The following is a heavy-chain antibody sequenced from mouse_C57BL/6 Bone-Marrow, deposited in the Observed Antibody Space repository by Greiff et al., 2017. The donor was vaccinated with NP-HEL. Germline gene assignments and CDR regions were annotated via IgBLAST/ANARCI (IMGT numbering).Heavy chain of an antibody. V-gene: IGHV1-81*01. CDR3: ARYRYYYGSSYDAMDY. J-gene: IGHJ4*01. Sequence: QVQLQESGAELARPGASVKLSCKASGYTFTSYGISWVKQRTGQGLEWIGEIYPRSGNTYYNEKFKGKATLTADKSSSTAYMELRSLTSEDSAVYFCARYRYYYGSSYDAMDYWGQGTSVTVSS. CDR2: IYPRSGNT. CDR1: GYTFTSYG. D-gene: IGHD1-1*01.